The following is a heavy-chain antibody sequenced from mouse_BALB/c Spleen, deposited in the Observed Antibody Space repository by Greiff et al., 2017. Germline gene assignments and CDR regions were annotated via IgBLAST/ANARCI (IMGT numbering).Heavy chain of an antibody. CDR3: ARAYYGNYGYFDV. Sequence: VQRVESGPELVKPGASVKISCKASGYAFSSSWMNWVKQRPGQGLEWIGRIYPGDGDTNYNGKFKGKATLTADKSSSTAYMQLSSLTSVDSAVYFCARAYYGNYGYFDVWGAGTTVTVSS. J-gene: IGHJ1*01. CDR1: GYAFSSSW. CDR2: IYPGDGDT. D-gene: IGHD2-10*01. V-gene: IGHV1-82*01.